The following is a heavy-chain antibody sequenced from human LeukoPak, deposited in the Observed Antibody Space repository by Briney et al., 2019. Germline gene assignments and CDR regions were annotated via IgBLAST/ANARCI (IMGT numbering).Heavy chain of an antibody. CDR2: ISYDGSNK. CDR3: AKDRGSRYYFDY. CDR1: GFTFSNYG. Sequence: PGGSLRLSCTASGFTFSNYGMHWVRQAPGKGLEWVAVISYDGSNKYYADSVKGRFTISRDNSKSTLYLQMNSLRAEDTAVYYCAKDRGSRYYFDYWGQGTLVTVSS. V-gene: IGHV3-30*18. J-gene: IGHJ4*02.